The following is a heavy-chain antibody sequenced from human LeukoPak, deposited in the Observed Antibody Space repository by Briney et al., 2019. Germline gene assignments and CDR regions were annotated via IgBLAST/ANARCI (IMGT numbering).Heavy chain of an antibody. J-gene: IGHJ4*02. CDR3: ARSGSYHSAHFDY. V-gene: IGHV1-8*02. CDR1: GGTFSSYA. CDR2: MNPNSGST. Sequence: ASVKVSCKASGGTFSSYAISWVRQATGQGLEWMGWMNPNSGSTGYAQKFQGRVTMTRNTSISTAYMELSSLRSEDTAVYYCARSGSYHSAHFDYWGQGTLVTVSS. D-gene: IGHD1-26*01.